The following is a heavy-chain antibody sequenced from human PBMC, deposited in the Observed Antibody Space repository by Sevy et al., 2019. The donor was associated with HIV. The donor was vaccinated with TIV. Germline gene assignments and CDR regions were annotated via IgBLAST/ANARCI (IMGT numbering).Heavy chain of an antibody. Sequence: EGSLRLSCAASGFTFSSYAMSWVRQAPGKELEWVSAIGGSGGSTYYADSVKGRFTISRDNSKNTLYLQMNSLRAEDKAVYYCAKGSPRVLGTKAGPFDYWGQGTLVTVSS. CDR1: GFTFSSYA. V-gene: IGHV3-23*01. CDR3: AKGSPRVLGTKAGPFDY. CDR2: IGGSGGST. J-gene: IGHJ4*02. D-gene: IGHD2-8*01.